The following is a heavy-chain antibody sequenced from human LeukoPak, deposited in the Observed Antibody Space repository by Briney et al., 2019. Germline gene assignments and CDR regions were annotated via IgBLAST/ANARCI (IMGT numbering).Heavy chain of an antibody. J-gene: IGHJ4*02. V-gene: IGHV3-64*01. CDR3: AKEDSSSWYYFDY. CDR2: ISQNGDGT. Sequence: GGSLRLSCAASGFTFRSYAMHWVRQAPGKGLEYVSAISQNGDGTYYANSVKGRFTISRDNSKNTVYLQTGSLSAEDTAVYYCAKEDSSSWYYFDYWGQGTLGTVSS. CDR1: GFTFRSYA. D-gene: IGHD6-13*01.